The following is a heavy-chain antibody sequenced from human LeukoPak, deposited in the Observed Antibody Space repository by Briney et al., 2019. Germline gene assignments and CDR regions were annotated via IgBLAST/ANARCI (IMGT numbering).Heavy chain of an antibody. CDR1: GFTFSSYS. D-gene: IGHD3-10*01. V-gene: IGHV3-21*01. CDR3: ARGEMVRGVIITFDY. J-gene: IGHJ4*02. Sequence: GGSLRLSCAASGFTFSSYSMNWVRQAPGKGLEWVSSISSSSSYIYYADSVKGRFTISRDNAKNSLYLQMNSLRAEDTAVYYCARGEMVRGVIITFDYWGQGTLVTVSS. CDR2: ISSSSSYI.